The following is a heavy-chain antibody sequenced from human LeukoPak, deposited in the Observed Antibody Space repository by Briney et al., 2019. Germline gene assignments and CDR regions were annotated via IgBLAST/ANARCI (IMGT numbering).Heavy chain of an antibody. CDR2: IYYSGST. Sequence: WVRQAPGKGLEWIGSIYYSGSTYYNPSLKSRVTISVDTSKNQFSLKLSSVTAADTAVYYCARTLPADDAFDIWGQGTMVTVSS. CDR3: ARTLPADDAFDI. V-gene: IGHV4-39*01. J-gene: IGHJ3*02.